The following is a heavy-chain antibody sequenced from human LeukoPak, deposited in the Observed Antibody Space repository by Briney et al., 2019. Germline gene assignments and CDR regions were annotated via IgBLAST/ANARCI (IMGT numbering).Heavy chain of an antibody. CDR3: ARVLGYCSGGSCYTFDY. Sequence: GASVKVSCEASGYTFTSYGISWVRQAPGQGLEWMGWISAYNGNTNYAQKLQGRVTMTTDTSTSTAYMELRSLRSDDTAVYYCARVLGYCSGGSCYTFDYWGQGTLVTVSS. CDR1: GYTFTSYG. V-gene: IGHV1-18*01. D-gene: IGHD2-15*01. J-gene: IGHJ4*02. CDR2: ISAYNGNT.